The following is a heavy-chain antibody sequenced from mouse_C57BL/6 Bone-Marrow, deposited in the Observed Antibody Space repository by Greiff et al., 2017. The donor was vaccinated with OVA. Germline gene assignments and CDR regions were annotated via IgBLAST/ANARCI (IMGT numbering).Heavy chain of an antibody. CDR1: GYSITSGYA. CDR2: ISYSGST. J-gene: IGHJ4*01. CDR3: ARDKDYAMDY. Sequence: EVQVVESGPGMVKPSQSLSLTCTVTGYSITSGYAWHWIRHFPGNKLEWMGYISYSGSTNYNPSLKSRISITHDTSKNHFFLKLNSVTTEDTATYYCARDKDYAMDYWGQGTSVTVSS. V-gene: IGHV3-1*01.